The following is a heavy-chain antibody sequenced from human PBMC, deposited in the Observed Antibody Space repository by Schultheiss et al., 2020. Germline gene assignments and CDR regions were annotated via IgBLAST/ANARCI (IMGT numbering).Heavy chain of an antibody. V-gene: IGHV3-21*01. D-gene: IGHD3-22*01. CDR1: GFTFDDYA. CDR2: ISSSSSYI. CDR3: AKDMYYDSSGYSFDY. J-gene: IGHJ4*02. Sequence: GGSLRLSCAASGFTFDDYAMHWVRQAPGKGLEWVSSISSSSSYIYYADSVKGRFTISRDNSKNTLYLQMNSLRAEDTAVYYCAKDMYYDSSGYSFDYWGQGTLVTVSS.